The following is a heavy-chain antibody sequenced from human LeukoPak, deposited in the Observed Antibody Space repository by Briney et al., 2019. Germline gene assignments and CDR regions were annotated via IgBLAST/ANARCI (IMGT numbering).Heavy chain of an antibody. CDR2: INHSGST. CDR1: GASINTYY. Sequence: SETLSLTCTVSGASINTYYWSWIRQPPGKGLEWIGEINHSGSTNYNPSLKSRVTISVDTSKNQFSLKLSSVTAADTAVYYCARDHYYDSSGYFDYWGQGTLVTVSS. V-gene: IGHV4-34*01. J-gene: IGHJ4*02. D-gene: IGHD3-22*01. CDR3: ARDHYYDSSGYFDY.